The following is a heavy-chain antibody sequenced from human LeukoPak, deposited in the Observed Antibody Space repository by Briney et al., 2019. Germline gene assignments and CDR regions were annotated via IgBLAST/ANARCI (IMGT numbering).Heavy chain of an antibody. Sequence: AAVKVSCKASGYTFTGYYLHWVRQAPGQGLEWMGWITPNSGGTNYAQRFQGRVTMTRDTSISTAYMELSRLRSDDTAVYYCAREAYDSGSFRTDYYYMDVWGKGTTVTISS. D-gene: IGHD3-10*01. CDR1: GYTFTGYY. J-gene: IGHJ6*03. V-gene: IGHV1-2*02. CDR3: AREAYDSGSFRTDYYYMDV. CDR2: ITPNSGGT.